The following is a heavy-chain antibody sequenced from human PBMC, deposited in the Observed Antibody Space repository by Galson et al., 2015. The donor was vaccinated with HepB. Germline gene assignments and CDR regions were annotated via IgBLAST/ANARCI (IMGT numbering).Heavy chain of an antibody. J-gene: IGHJ4*02. V-gene: IGHV3-74*01. CDR3: ASWNY. D-gene: IGHD1-1*01. Sequence: SLRLSCAASGFTFSSYWMHWVRQAPGKGLVWVSHIDIDGSTTTYADSVKGRFTISRDNAKNSLYLQMNSLRAEDTAVYYCASWNYWGQGTLVTVSS. CDR2: IDIDGSTT. CDR1: GFTFSSYW.